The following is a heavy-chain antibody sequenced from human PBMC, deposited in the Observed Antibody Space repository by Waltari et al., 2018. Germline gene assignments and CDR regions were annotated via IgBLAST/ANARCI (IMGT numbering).Heavy chain of an antibody. V-gene: IGHV3-30*01. CDR3: ARAYSSGWGYYYYGMDV. Sequence: QVQLVESGGGVVEPGRSLRLSCAASGFTFSSYAMHWVRQAPGKGQEWVAVISYEGSNKYYADSVKGRFTISRDNSKNTLYLQMNSLRAEDTAVYYCARAYSSGWGYYYYGMDVWGQGTTVTVSS. D-gene: IGHD6-19*01. J-gene: IGHJ6*02. CDR1: GFTFSSYA. CDR2: ISYEGSNK.